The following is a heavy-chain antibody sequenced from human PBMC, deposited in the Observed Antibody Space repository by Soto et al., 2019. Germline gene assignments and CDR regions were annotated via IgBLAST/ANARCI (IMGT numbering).Heavy chain of an antibody. D-gene: IGHD3-10*01. J-gene: IGHJ6*02. CDR2: IRTKSNNFAT. V-gene: IGHV3-73*01. CDR1: GFTLSGSD. CDR3: SRHQEGRSMVFYGMDV. Sequence: PGGSLRLSCAASGFTLSGSDIHWVRQASGKGLEWVGRIRTKSNNFATSYAESVRGRFTISRDDSDNTASLQMSSLKTEDTAIYYCSRHQEGRSMVFYGMDVWGQGTMVTVSS.